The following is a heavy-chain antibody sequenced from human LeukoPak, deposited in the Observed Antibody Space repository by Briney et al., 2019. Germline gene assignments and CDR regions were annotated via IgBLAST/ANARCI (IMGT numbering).Heavy chain of an antibody. Sequence: NPSETLSLICAVSGGSISSSSYYWGWICQPPGKGLEWIGSIYYSGSTYYNPSLKSRVTISVDTSKNQFSLKLSSVTAADTAVYYCARLAGMEWLFDYWGQGTLVTVSS. CDR1: GGSISSSSYY. J-gene: IGHJ4*02. D-gene: IGHD3-3*01. CDR2: IYYSGST. CDR3: ARLAGMEWLFDY. V-gene: IGHV4-39*01.